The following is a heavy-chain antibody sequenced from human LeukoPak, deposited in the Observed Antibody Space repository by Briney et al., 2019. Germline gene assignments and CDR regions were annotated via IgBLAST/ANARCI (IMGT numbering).Heavy chain of an antibody. D-gene: IGHD6-13*01. J-gene: IGHJ6*02. V-gene: IGHV3-74*01. CDR2: INFDGSST. CDR1: GFTLSSYW. CDR3: ARRIAAAGTYYYYGMDV. Sequence: GGSLRLSCAASGFTLSSYWMHWVRQAPGKGLVWVSRINFDGSSTTYADSVKGRFTISRDNAKNTLYLQMNSLRAEDTGVYYCARRIAAAGTYYYYGMDVWGQGTTVTVSS.